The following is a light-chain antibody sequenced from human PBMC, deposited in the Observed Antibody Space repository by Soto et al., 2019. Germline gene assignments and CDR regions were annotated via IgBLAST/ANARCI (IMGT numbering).Light chain of an antibody. CDR1: QSISSW. V-gene: IGKV1-5*03. CDR2: RPS. CDR3: QQYDSYPRT. J-gene: IGKJ4*01. Sequence: DIQMTQSPSTLSASVGDRVTITCRASQSISSWLAWYQQKPGEAHKYLIYRPSILESGVPARFSGSGSGTEFAPSIDSLQPDDSAMYYWQQYDSYPRTFGGGTKVEIK.